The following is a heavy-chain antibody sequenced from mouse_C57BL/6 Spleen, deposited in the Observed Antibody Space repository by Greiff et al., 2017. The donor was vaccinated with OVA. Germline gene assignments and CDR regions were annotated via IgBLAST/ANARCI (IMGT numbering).Heavy chain of an antibody. CDR3: ARYGPYDYDGDY. V-gene: IGHV1-80*01. D-gene: IGHD2-4*01. CDR1: GYAFSSYW. CDR2: IYPGDGDT. J-gene: IGHJ2*01. Sequence: QVQLKESGAELVKPGASVKISCKASGYAFSSYWMNWVKQRPGKGLEWIGQIYPGDGDTNYNGKFKGKATLTADKSSSTAYMQLSSLTSEDSAVYLCARYGPYDYDGDYWGQGTTLTVSS.